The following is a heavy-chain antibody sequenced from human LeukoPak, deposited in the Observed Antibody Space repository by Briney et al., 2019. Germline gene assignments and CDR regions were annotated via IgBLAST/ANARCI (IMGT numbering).Heavy chain of an antibody. Sequence: ASVKVSCTASGYSFSDHHMHWVRQAPGQGLEWMGKITTRSGDTTYAQNFQDRITLTRDTSTSTVYMQLSRLRSEDTAVYYCARDSYGSDYWGQGTLVTVSS. D-gene: IGHD5-18*01. CDR3: ARDSYGSDY. CDR2: ITTRSGDT. J-gene: IGHJ4*02. CDR1: GYSFSDHH. V-gene: IGHV1-46*01.